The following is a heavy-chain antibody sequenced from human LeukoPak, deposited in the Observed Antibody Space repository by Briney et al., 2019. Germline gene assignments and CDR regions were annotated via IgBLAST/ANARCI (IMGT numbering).Heavy chain of an antibody. CDR1: GYTFTGYY. D-gene: IGHD3-3*01. CDR3: ARDPGLIVPVLRFLEWSPLFDY. Sequence: ASVKVSCKASGYTFTGYYMHWVRQAPGQGLEWMGWINPNSGGTNYAQKFQGRVTMTRDTSISTAYMELRSLRSDDTAVYYCARDPGLIVPVLRFLEWSPLFDYWGQGTLVTVSS. J-gene: IGHJ4*02. V-gene: IGHV1-2*02. CDR2: INPNSGGT.